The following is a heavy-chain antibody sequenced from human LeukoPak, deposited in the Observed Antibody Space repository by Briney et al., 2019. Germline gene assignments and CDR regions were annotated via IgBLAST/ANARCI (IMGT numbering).Heavy chain of an antibody. CDR3: ARENPSGYYNPPIDY. V-gene: IGHV4-59*01. Sequence: PSETLSLTCTVSGAPISSYYWSWIRQPPGKGLEWIGDIYYSGSIKYNPSLKSRVTMSVDTSKNQFSLKLSSVTAADTAIYYCARENPSGYYNPPIDYWGQGTLVTVSS. CDR2: IYYSGSI. CDR1: GAPISSYY. J-gene: IGHJ4*02. D-gene: IGHD3-22*01.